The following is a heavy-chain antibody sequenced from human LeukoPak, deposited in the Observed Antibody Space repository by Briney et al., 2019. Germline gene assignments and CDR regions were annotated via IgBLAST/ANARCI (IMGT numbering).Heavy chain of an antibody. D-gene: IGHD3-16*01. J-gene: IGHJ2*01. Sequence: TLSLTCTLAGGSISSVSYWWSWIRQPAGKGVEWICRIYTSGTINYNPSLTSRLTISADTSTHQFSLKLCSVTSPDTALHYCVRDALDIGGRGPMDTVPS. V-gene: IGHV4-61*02. CDR2: IYTSGTI. CDR3: VRDALDI. CDR1: GGSISSVSYW.